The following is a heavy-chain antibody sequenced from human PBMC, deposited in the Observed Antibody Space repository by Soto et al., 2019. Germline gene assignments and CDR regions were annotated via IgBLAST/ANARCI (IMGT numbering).Heavy chain of an antibody. V-gene: IGHV4-34*01. Sequence: SETLSLTCAVYGGSFSGYYWSWIRQPPGKGLEWIGEINHSGSTNYNPSLKSRVTISVDKSKNQFSLKLSSVTAADTAVYYCARETKSIAAALDYYGTDVWGQGTTVTVSS. CDR2: INHSGST. CDR1: GGSFSGYY. J-gene: IGHJ6*02. D-gene: IGHD6-13*01. CDR3: ARETKSIAAALDYYGTDV.